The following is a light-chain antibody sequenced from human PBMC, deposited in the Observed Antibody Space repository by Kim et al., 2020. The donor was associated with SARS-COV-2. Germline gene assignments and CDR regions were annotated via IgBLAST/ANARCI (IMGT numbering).Light chain of an antibody. J-gene: IGLJ3*02. CDR2: GVS. Sequence: QSALTQPASVSGSPGQSITISCTGTSSDVGSYNLVSWYQQHPGKAPKLMIYGVSKRPSGVSNRFSGSKSGNTASLTISGLQAEDEADYYCCSYAGSWVFGGGTQLTVL. CDR3: CSYAGSWV. CDR1: SSDVGSYNL. V-gene: IGLV2-23*02.